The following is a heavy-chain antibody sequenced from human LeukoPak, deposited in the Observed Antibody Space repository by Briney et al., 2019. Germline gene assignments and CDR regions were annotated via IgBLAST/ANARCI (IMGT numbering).Heavy chain of an antibody. Sequence: GGSLRLSCTASGLTVKNYDLLWVRQAPGKGLEWVSSISSAGSYKYYADSVKGRFTISRDNAKNSLYLQMDSLSGEDTAVYYCAIRSRYTFIDVAGVIDSWGQGTLVTVSS. CDR3: AIRSRYTFIDVAGVIDS. J-gene: IGHJ4*02. V-gene: IGHV3-21*01. D-gene: IGHD6-19*01. CDR1: GLTVKNYD. CDR2: ISSAGSYK.